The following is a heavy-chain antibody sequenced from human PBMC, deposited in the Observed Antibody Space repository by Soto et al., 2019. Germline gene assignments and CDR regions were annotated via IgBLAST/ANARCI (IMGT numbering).Heavy chain of an antibody. D-gene: IGHD6-19*01. CDR2: ISYDGSNK. CDR1: GFTFSSYG. CDR3: AKIAVAGTHAIDY. J-gene: IGHJ4*02. Sequence: QVQLVESGGGVVQPGRSLRLSCAASGFTFSSYGMHWVGQAPGKGLEWVAVISYDGSNKYYADSVKGRFTISRDNSKNTLYLQMNSLRAEDTAVYYCAKIAVAGTHAIDYWGQGTLVTVSS. V-gene: IGHV3-30*18.